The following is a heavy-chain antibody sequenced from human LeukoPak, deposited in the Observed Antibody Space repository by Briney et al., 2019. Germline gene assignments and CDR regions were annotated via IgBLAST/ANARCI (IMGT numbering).Heavy chain of an antibody. CDR3: AKDRGRYYDSSGYYWGYYFDS. D-gene: IGHD3-22*01. CDR2: ISGSSSYI. J-gene: IGHJ4*02. Sequence: GGSLRLSCVASGFTFTSYSMNWVRQAPGKGLEWVSSISGSSSYIYYADSVKGRFTISRDNANNSLYLQMSSLRAEDTAVYYCAKDRGRYYDSSGYYWGYYFDSWGQGILVTVST. V-gene: IGHV3-21*04. CDR1: GFTFTSYS.